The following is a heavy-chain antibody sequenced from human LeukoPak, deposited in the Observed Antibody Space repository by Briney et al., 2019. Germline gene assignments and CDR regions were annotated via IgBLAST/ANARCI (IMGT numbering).Heavy chain of an antibody. CDR2: MHTSGST. J-gene: IGHJ4*02. D-gene: IGHD3-22*01. V-gene: IGHV4-4*08. CDR1: GGSINDGYY. CDR3: ARDGYDRSCYYLDS. Sequence: SETLSLTCTVSGGSINDGYYWSWFRQPPGKRLEWFGFMHTSGSTEYNSFFQSRVTFSLDTSKNQVSLKLSSVTASDTAVYYCARDGYDRSCYYLDSWGQGTLVTVSS.